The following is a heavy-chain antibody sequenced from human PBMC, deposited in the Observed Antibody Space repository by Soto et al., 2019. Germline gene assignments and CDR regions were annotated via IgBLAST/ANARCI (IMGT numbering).Heavy chain of an antibody. V-gene: IGHV3-74*03. CDR1: GFTFTLYW. J-gene: IGHJ5*02. CDR3: ARGDPGYRYGNVDL. D-gene: IGHD5-18*01. CDR2: VNRDGTGT. Sequence: LRLCCVASGFTFTLYWMHWVRQAPGKGLVWVSRVNRDGTGTMYADSVKGRFTVSRDNAKNSAFLQMDSLRAEDAGVYCCARGDPGYRYGNVDLWGQGTLVTVSS.